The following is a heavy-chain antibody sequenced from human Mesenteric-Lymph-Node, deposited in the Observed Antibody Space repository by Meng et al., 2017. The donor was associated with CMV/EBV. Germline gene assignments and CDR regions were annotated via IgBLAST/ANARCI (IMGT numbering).Heavy chain of an antibody. CDR3: ARDPGHSYGTSDEYYYYYYGMDV. Sequence: SETLSLTCTVSGGSFSSYYWSWIRQPPGKGLEWIGQIYSSGSTNYNPTNYNPSLKSRVTISVDTSTNQFSLKLSSVTAADTAVYYCARDPGHSYGTSDEYYYYYYGMDVWGQGTTVTVSS. J-gene: IGHJ6*02. CDR1: GGSFSSYY. V-gene: IGHV4-59*01. D-gene: IGHD5-18*01. CDR2: IYSSGSTNYNPT.